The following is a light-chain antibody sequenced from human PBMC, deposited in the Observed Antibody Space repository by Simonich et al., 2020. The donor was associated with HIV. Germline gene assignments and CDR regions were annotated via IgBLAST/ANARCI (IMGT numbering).Light chain of an antibody. J-gene: IGKJ2*01. CDR2: GAS. CDR1: QSVSSS. CDR3: QQRSNWPRT. Sequence: EIVMTQSPATLSVSPGERATLSCRASQSVSSSLAWYQQKPGQAPRLLISGASTRATGIPARFSGSGSGTEFTLTISSLEPEDFAVYYCQQRSNWPRTFGQGTKLEIK. V-gene: IGKV3-15*01.